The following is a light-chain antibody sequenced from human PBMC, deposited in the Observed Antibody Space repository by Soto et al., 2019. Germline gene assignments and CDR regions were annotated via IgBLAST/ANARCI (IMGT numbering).Light chain of an antibody. Sequence: EIVMTQSPATLSVSPGERATLSCTASQSVTTNLAWYQQKPGQAPRLLIYGASTRATGVPARFSGSGSGTEFTLTISILQSEDCAVYYCQQYNNWPRTFGQGTKVEIK. J-gene: IGKJ1*01. CDR2: GAS. CDR1: QSVTTN. CDR3: QQYNNWPRT. V-gene: IGKV3-15*01.